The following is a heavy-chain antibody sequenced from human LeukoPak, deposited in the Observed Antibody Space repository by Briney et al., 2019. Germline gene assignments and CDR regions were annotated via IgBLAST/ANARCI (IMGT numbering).Heavy chain of an antibody. D-gene: IGHD2-21*02. J-gene: IGHJ6*02. CDR3: ARYVVVTAPYYYYGMDV. Sequence: GESLKISCKGSGYSFTSYWIGWVRQMPGKGLEWMGIIYPGDSDTRYSPSSQGQVTISADKSISTAYLQWSSLKASDTAMYYCARYVVVTAPYYYYGMDVWGQGTTVTVSS. CDR1: GYSFTSYW. CDR2: IYPGDSDT. V-gene: IGHV5-51*01.